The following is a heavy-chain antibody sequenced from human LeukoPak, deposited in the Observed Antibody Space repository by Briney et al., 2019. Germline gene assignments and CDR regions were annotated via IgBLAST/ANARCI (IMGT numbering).Heavy chain of an antibody. CDR3: AKDLARPTSPRVYALDS. V-gene: IGHV3-9*01. J-gene: IGHJ3*01. CDR2: INWRSDFI. D-gene: IGHD3-3*02. Sequence: GESLTLSCPGSAFTFGEYAIHWVRHAPGKGLEWVCGINWRSDFIAYADSVKDRFIISRDNARNSVYLQMSSLGPEDTAFYYCAKDLARPTSPRVYALDSWGQGTVVTVSS. CDR1: AFTFGEYA.